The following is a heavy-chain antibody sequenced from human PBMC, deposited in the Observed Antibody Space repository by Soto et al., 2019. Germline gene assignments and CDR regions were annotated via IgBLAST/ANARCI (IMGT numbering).Heavy chain of an antibody. CDR1: GFTFSSYG. V-gene: IGHV3-33*01. Sequence: GGSLRLSCAASGFTFSSYGMHWVRQAPGKGLEWVAVIWYDGSNKYYADSVKGRFTISRDNSKNTLYLQMNSLRAEDTAVYYCARDGRVRCCTNGVCSSYYYGMDVWGQGTTVTVSS. D-gene: IGHD2-8*01. CDR3: ARDGRVRCCTNGVCSSYYYGMDV. CDR2: IWYDGSNK. J-gene: IGHJ6*02.